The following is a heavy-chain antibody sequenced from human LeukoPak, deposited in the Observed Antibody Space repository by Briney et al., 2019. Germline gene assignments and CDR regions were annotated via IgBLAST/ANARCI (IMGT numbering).Heavy chain of an antibody. V-gene: IGHV4-4*02. CDR3: AREGGPYRPLDY. CDR2: VNLQGST. Sequence: NPSGTLSLTCGVSGGSITITNYWTWVRQPPGKGLEWIGEVNLQGSTNYNPSLMGRVAKSVDTSENHISLQLTSVTAADTAVYYCAREGGPYRPLDYSGQGTLVTVSS. CDR1: GGSITITNY. J-gene: IGHJ4*02.